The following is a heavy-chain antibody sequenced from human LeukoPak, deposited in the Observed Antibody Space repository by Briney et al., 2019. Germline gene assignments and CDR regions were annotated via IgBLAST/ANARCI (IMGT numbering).Heavy chain of an antibody. D-gene: IGHD3-9*01. CDR1: GGSISSGGYS. Sequence: PSETLSLTCAVSGGSISSGGYSWGWIRQPPGKGLEWIGYIYYSGSTNYNPSLKSRVTISVDTSKNQFSLKLSSVTAADTAVYYCARSRRYFDWLPFDYWGQGTLVTVSS. V-gene: IGHV4-61*08. CDR3: ARSRRYFDWLPFDY. CDR2: IYYSGST. J-gene: IGHJ4*02.